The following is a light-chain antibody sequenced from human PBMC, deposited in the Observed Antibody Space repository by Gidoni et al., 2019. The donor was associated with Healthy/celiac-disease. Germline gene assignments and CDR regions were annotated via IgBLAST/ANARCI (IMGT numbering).Light chain of an antibody. CDR1: SSNIGAGYD. CDR2: GNS. CDR3: QSYDSSLRYV. V-gene: IGLV1-40*01. Sequence: QSVLTQPPSVSGAPGQRVTISCTGSSSNIGAGYDVHWYQQRPGAAPKLLIYGNSNRPSGVPDRFSGSKSGTSASLAISGLQAEDEADYYCQSYDSSLRYVFGTGTKVTVL. J-gene: IGLJ1*01.